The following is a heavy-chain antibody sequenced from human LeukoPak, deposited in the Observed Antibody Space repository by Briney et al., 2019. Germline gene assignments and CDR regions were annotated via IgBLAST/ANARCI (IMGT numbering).Heavy chain of an antibody. D-gene: IGHD5-18*01. CDR1: GFTFSSYA. CDR2: ISDSGGST. Sequence: GGSLRLSCTVSGFTFSSYAMSWVRQAPGKGLEWVSAISDSGGSTYYADSVKGRFTISRDNSKNTLYLQMNSLRAEDTAVYYCARGQLWFDYWGQGTLVTVSS. V-gene: IGHV3-23*01. J-gene: IGHJ5*01. CDR3: ARGQLWFDY.